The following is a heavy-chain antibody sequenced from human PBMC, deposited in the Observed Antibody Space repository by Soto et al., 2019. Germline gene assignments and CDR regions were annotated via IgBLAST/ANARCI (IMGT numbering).Heavy chain of an antibody. D-gene: IGHD6-19*01. CDR2: ISSNGGST. V-gene: IGHV3-64*01. CDR1: GFTFSSYA. Sequence: GGSLRLSCAASGFTFSSYAMHWVRQAPGKGLEYVSAISSNGGSTYYANSVKGRFTISRDNSKNTLYLQMGSLRAEDMAVYYCARDRRPGIAVADPNWFDPWGQGTLVTVS. J-gene: IGHJ5*02. CDR3: ARDRRPGIAVADPNWFDP.